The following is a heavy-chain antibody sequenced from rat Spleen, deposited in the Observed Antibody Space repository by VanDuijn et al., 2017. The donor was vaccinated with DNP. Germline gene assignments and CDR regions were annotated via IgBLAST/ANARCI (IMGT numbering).Heavy chain of an antibody. D-gene: IGHD1-10*01. Sequence: EVQLVESGGGLVQPGRSLKLSCAASGFTFSDYNMAWVRQTPKKGLEWVATIIYDGSRTYYRDSVKGRFTISRDDAKSGLYLQMNSLKSEDTATYYCASLNNYNWFAYWGQGTLVTVSS. CDR3: ASLNNYNWFAY. V-gene: IGHV5S10*01. CDR1: GFTFSDYN. J-gene: IGHJ3*01. CDR2: IIYDGSRT.